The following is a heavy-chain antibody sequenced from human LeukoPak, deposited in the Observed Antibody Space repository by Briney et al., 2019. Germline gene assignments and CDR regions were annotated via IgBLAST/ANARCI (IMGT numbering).Heavy chain of an antibody. CDR2: IYHSGST. Sequence: SETLSLTCTVSGGSISSGGYYWSWIRQPPGKGLEWIGYIYHSGSTYYNPSLKSRVTISVDRSKNQFSLQLNSVTPEDTAVYYCARDSLSSSWKTDDAFDIWGQGTMITVSS. D-gene: IGHD6-13*01. CDR3: ARDSLSSSWKTDDAFDI. V-gene: IGHV4-30-2*01. J-gene: IGHJ3*02. CDR1: GGSISSGGYY.